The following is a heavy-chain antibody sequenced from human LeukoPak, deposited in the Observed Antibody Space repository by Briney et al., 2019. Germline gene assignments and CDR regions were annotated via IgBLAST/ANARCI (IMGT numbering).Heavy chain of an antibody. D-gene: IGHD2-2*01. V-gene: IGHV4-61*01. Sequence: SETLSLTCTASGGSVSSGSYYWSWIRQPPGKGLEWIGYIYYSGSTNYNPSLKSRVTISVDTSKNQFSLKLSSVTAADTAVYYCARQGDCSSTSCYHVWAFDIWGQGTMVTVSS. CDR3: ARQGDCSSTSCYHVWAFDI. CDR1: GGSVSSGSYY. J-gene: IGHJ3*02. CDR2: IYYSGST.